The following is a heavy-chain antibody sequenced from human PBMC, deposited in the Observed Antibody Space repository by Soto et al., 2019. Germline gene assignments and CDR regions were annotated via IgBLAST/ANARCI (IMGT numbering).Heavy chain of an antibody. CDR2: ISGSGGST. CDR3: AKGSSGSYYNARDY. CDR1: GFTFSSYA. J-gene: IGHJ4*02. V-gene: IGHV3-23*01. Sequence: EVQLLESGGGLVQPGGSLRLSCAASGFTFSSYAMSWVRQAPGKGLEWVSAISGSGGSTYYADSVKGRFTISRDNSKNTLYLQMKSLRAEDTAVYYCAKGSSGSYYNARDYWGQGTLVTVSS. D-gene: IGHD3-10*01.